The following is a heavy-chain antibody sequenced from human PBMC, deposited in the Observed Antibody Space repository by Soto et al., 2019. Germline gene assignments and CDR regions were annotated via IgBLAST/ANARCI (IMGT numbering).Heavy chain of an antibody. Sequence: GESLKSSGKGSGYSFTIYWISWVLQMPGKGLEWMGRIDPSDSYTNYSPSFQGHVTISADKSISTAYLQWSSLKASDTAMYYCARSEYSSSIDYWGQGTLVTVSS. CDR3: ARSEYSSSIDY. J-gene: IGHJ4*02. D-gene: IGHD6-13*01. CDR2: IDPSDSYT. V-gene: IGHV5-10-1*01. CDR1: GYSFTIYW.